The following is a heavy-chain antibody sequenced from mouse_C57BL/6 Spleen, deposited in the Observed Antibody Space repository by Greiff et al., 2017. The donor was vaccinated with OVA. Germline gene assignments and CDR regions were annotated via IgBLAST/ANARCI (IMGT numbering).Heavy chain of an antibody. CDR1: GYTFTSYW. J-gene: IGHJ2*01. CDR3: ARWELGLDY. D-gene: IGHD4-1*01. V-gene: IGHV1-59*01. CDR2: IDPSDSYT. Sequence: QVHVKQPGAELVRPGTSVKLSCKASGYTFTSYWMHWVKQRPGQGLEWIGVIDPSDSYTNYNQKFKGKATLTVDTSSSTAYMQLSSLTSEDSAVYYCARWELGLDYWGQGTTLTVSS.